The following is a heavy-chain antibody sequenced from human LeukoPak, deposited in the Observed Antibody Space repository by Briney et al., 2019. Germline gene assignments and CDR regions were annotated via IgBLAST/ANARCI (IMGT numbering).Heavy chain of an antibody. CDR1: GFTFSSYA. CDR2: ISYDGSNK. V-gene: IGHV3-30-3*01. CDR3: ARDSVNDHLWFGVSLDY. Sequence: TGGSLRLSCAASGFTFSSYAMHWVRQAPGKGLEWVAVISYDGSNKYYADSVKGRFTISRDNSKNTLYLQMNSLRAEDTAVYYCARDSVNDHLWFGVSLDYWGQGTLVTVSS. J-gene: IGHJ4*02. D-gene: IGHD3-10*01.